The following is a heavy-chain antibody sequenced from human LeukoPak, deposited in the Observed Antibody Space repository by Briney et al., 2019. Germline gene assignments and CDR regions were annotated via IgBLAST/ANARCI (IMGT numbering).Heavy chain of an antibody. D-gene: IGHD2-2*01. Sequence: SGGSLRLSCAASGFTFSSFDMNWVRQAPGKGLEWVSSISTSSRYIYYRDSVKGRFTISRDDAKNSLYLQMNSLRVEDTAVYYCARAACSGSTCYLRRSWFDPWGQGTLVTVSS. CDR2: ISTSSRYI. CDR1: GFTFSSFD. J-gene: IGHJ5*02. CDR3: ARAACSGSTCYLRRSWFDP. V-gene: IGHV3-21*01.